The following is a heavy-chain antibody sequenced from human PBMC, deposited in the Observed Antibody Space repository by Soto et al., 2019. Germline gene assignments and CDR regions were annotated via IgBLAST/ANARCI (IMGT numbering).Heavy chain of an antibody. V-gene: IGHV3-33*08. Sequence: GGSLRLSCAASGFTFSGYGMHWVRQAPGKGLEWVAVIWFDGTNKYYADSVKGRFTISRDNSKNTLYLQMNSLRAEDTAVYYCARDRGYSGYDSPRHYYGMDVWGQGTTVTVSS. CDR1: GFTFSGYG. D-gene: IGHD5-12*01. CDR3: ARDRGYSGYDSPRHYYGMDV. J-gene: IGHJ6*02. CDR2: IWFDGTNK.